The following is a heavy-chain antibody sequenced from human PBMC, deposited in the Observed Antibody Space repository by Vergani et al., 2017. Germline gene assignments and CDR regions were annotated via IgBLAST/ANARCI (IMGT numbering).Heavy chain of an antibody. CDR2: ITPFNGNT. CDR3: ALAESGTSAINSCCIDTETGSGFDP. CDR1: GYTFTYRY. Sequence: QMQLVQSGAEVKKTGSSVKVSCKASGYTFTYRYLHWVRQAPGQALEWMGWITPFNGNTNYAQKFQARVTITRDRSMSTAYMELSSLRSEDTSMYYCALAESGTSAINSCCIDTETGSGFDPWGQGTMVTVCS. D-gene: IGHD2-2*01. J-gene: IGHJ5*02. V-gene: IGHV1-45*02.